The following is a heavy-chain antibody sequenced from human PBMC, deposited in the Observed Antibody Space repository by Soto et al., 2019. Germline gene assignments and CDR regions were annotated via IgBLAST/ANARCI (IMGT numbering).Heavy chain of an antibody. Sequence: PGGSLRLSCAASGFHFSSHGMHWVRQAPGKGLEWVAIIWYDGNNKYYADSVKGRFTISRDNSKNTLYLQMNSLRAEDTAVYYCARDMAAGNSYFDYWGQGLVVTVSS. CDR2: IWYDGNNK. CDR1: GFHFSSHG. CDR3: ARDMAAGNSYFDY. V-gene: IGHV3-33*01. D-gene: IGHD6-13*01. J-gene: IGHJ4*02.